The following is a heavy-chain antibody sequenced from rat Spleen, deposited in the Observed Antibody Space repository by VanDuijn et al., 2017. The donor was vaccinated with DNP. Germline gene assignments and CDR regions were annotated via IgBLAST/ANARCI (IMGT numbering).Heavy chain of an antibody. V-gene: IGHV5-25*01. Sequence: EVQLVESGGGLVQPGRSMKLSCAASGLTFSTSDMAWVRQAPAGGLEWVASIGTSGGSTYYRDSVKGRFTISRDNAKSTLYLQMDSLRSEDTATYYCATPAHYGYKGDYWGQGVLVTVSS. CDR3: ATPAHYGYKGDY. J-gene: IGHJ2*01. D-gene: IGHD1-6*01. CDR2: IGTSGGST. CDR1: GLTFSTSD.